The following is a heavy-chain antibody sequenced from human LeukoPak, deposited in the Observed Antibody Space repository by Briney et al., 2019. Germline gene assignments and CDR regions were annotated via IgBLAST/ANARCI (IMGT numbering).Heavy chain of an antibody. D-gene: IGHD6-13*01. CDR1: GFTFSSYS. J-gene: IGHJ5*02. Sequence: GGSLRLSCAASGFTFSSYSMNWVRQAPGKGLEWVSSISSSSSYIYYADSVKGRFTISRDNAKNSLYLQMNSLRAEDTAVYYCATGGIIAAAHNWFDPWGQGTLVTVSS. V-gene: IGHV3-21*01. CDR2: ISSSSSYI. CDR3: ATGGIIAAAHNWFDP.